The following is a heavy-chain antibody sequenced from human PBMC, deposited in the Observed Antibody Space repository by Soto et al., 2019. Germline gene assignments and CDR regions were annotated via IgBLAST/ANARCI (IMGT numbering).Heavy chain of an antibody. CDR2: ITSANSI. Sequence: LRLSCAASGFTLSTYSMSWVRQAPGKGLEWVSSITSANSIFYADSVKGRFTISRDNAENSLSRQRNSLRAEDAAVYYCARENRFLQWFLLDPWGQGRLVTVSS. J-gene: IGHJ5*02. CDR1: GFTLSTYS. D-gene: IGHD3-3*01. CDR3: ARENRFLQWFLLDP. V-gene: IGHV3-21*01.